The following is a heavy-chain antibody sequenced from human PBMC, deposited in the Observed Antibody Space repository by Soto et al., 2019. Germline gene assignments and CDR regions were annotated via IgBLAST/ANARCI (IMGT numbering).Heavy chain of an antibody. V-gene: IGHV3-30*18. CDR3: GKDAVVVVAATLNWFDP. CDR2: ISYDGSNK. D-gene: IGHD2-15*01. Sequence: QVQLVESGGGGVRPGRSLRLSCAASRFTFSSYGMHWVCQAPGKGREWVAVISYDGSNKYYADSVKGRFTISRDNSKNTLYLQMNSLRPEDTAVYYCGKDAVVVVAATLNWFDPWGQGTLVTVSS. J-gene: IGHJ5*02. CDR1: RFTFSSYG.